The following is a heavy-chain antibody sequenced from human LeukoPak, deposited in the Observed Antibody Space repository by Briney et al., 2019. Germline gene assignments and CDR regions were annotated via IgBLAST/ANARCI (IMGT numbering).Heavy chain of an antibody. V-gene: IGHV3-64D*09. CDR1: GFTFSSYA. J-gene: IGHJ4*02. CDR2: ISSHGGST. D-gene: IGHD3-22*01. Sequence: PGGSLRLSCSASGFTFSSYAMHWVRQAPGKGLEYVSAISSHGGSTYYADSVKGRFTISRDNSKNTLYLQMSSLRAEDTAVYHCVKDEAPYYYDSSGYYFGDWGQGTLVTVSS. CDR3: VKDEAPYYYDSSGYYFGD.